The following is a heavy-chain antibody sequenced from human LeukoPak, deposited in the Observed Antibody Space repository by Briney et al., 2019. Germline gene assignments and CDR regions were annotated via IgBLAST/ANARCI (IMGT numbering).Heavy chain of an antibody. CDR2: IKQDGTEK. CDR1: GFTFSSSW. J-gene: IGHJ4*02. CDR3: ARDMYGGTDY. Sequence: GGSLRLSCAASGFTFSSSWMRWVRQAPGKGLEWAANIKQDGTEKYYVNSVKGRFTISRDNAKNSLYLQMNSLRAEDTAVCYCARDMYGGTDYWGQGTLVTVSS. D-gene: IGHD2-8*01. V-gene: IGHV3-7*01.